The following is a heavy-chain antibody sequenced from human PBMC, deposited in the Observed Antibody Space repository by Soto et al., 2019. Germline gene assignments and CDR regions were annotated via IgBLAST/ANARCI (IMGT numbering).Heavy chain of an antibody. J-gene: IGHJ4*02. CDR2: ISGSGGST. V-gene: IGHV3-23*01. D-gene: IGHD2-15*01. CDR1: GFTFSSYA. CDR3: AKLLGLRVVVVVAALDY. Sequence: GGSLRLSCAASGFTFSSYAMSWVRQAPGKGLEWVSAISGSGGSTYYADSVKGRFTISRDNSKNTLYLQMNSLRAEDTAVYYCAKLLGLRVVVVVAALDYWGQGTLVTVSS.